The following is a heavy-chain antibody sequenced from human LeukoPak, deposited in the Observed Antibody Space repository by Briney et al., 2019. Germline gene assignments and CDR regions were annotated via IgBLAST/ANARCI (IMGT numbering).Heavy chain of an antibody. J-gene: IGHJ4*02. CDR1: GFTFSSYG. CDR2: IRYDGSNK. V-gene: IGHV3-30*02. Sequence: AGGSLRLSCAASGFTFSSYGMHWVRQAPGKGLEWVAFIRYDGSNKYYADSVKGRFTISRDNSKNTLYLQMNSLRAEDTAVYYCAKKPPGIAVAGRGYYFDYWGQGTLVTVSS. D-gene: IGHD6-19*01. CDR3: AKKPPGIAVAGRGYYFDY.